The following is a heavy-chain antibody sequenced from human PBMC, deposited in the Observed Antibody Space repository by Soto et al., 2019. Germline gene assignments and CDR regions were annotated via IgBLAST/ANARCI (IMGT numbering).Heavy chain of an antibody. Sequence: GGSLRLSCAASGFTFSSYGMHWVRQAPGKGLEWVAVISYDGSNKYYADSVKGRFTISRDNSKNTLYLQMNSLRAEDTAVYYCAKDKGYYDSSGYCDYWGQGTLVTV. D-gene: IGHD3-22*01. CDR1: GFTFSSYG. CDR2: ISYDGSNK. V-gene: IGHV3-30*18. CDR3: AKDKGYYDSSGYCDY. J-gene: IGHJ4*02.